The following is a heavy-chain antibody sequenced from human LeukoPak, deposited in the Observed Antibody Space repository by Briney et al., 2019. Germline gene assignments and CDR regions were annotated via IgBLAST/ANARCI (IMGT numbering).Heavy chain of an antibody. Sequence: GGSLRLSCAASGFTVSSNYMSWVRQAPGKGLEWVSSISSSSSYIYYADSVKGRFTISRDNAKNSLYLQMNSLRAEDTAVYYCARGLIVPAALNWFDPWGQGTLVTVSS. CDR2: ISSSSSYI. V-gene: IGHV3-21*01. J-gene: IGHJ5*02. CDR1: GFTVSSNY. CDR3: ARGLIVPAALNWFDP. D-gene: IGHD2-2*01.